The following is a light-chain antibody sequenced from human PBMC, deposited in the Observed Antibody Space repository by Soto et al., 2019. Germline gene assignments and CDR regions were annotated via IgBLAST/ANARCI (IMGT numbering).Light chain of an antibody. CDR3: CSYGGATTFVV. Sequence: QSALTQPASVSGSPGQSITISCTGTISDIGNYNRVSWYQQHPGKAPKVIIYEGDKRASGVSHRFSGSKSGNTASLTISGLQAEDEADYHCCSYGGATTFVVFGGGTKLTVL. CDR2: EGD. J-gene: IGLJ2*01. CDR1: ISDIGNYNR. V-gene: IGLV2-23*03.